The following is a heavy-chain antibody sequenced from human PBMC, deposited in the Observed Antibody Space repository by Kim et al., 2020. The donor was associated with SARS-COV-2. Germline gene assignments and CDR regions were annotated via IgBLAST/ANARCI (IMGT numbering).Heavy chain of an antibody. CDR3: ARDWAAARRFDY. Sequence: SETLSLTCTVSGGSISSSSYYWGWIRQPPGKGLEWIGSIYYSGSTYYNPSLKSRVTISVDTSKNQFSLKLSSVTAADTAVYYCARDWAAARRFDYWGQGTLVTVSS. D-gene: IGHD6-6*01. CDR1: GGSISSSSYY. J-gene: IGHJ4*02. V-gene: IGHV4-39*02. CDR2: IYYSGST.